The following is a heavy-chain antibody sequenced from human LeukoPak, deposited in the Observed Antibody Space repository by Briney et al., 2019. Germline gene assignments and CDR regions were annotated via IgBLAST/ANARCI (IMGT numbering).Heavy chain of an antibody. CDR3: ARDGVYCSGGSCYQSDY. CDR1: GFTFSSYG. D-gene: IGHD2-15*01. CDR2: IWYDGSNK. J-gene: IGHJ4*02. Sequence: GRSLRLSCAASGFTFSSYGMHWVRQAPGKGLEWVAVIWYDGSNKYYADSVKGRFTISRDNSKNTLYLQMNSLRAEDTAVYYCARDGVYCSGGSCYQSDYWGQGTLVTVSS. V-gene: IGHV3-33*01.